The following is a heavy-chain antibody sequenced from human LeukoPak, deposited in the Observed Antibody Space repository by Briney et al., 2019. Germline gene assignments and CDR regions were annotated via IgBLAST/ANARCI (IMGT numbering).Heavy chain of an antibody. CDR1: GFTVSSNY. D-gene: IGHD6-13*01. V-gene: IGHV3-66*01. CDR3: AREVTGSSWQGFDP. CDR2: IYSGGST. Sequence: GGSLRLSCAASGFTVSSNYMSWVRQAPGKGLEWVSVIYSGGSTYYADSVKGRFTISRDNSKNTLYLQMNSLRAEDTAVYYCAREVTGSSWQGFDPWGQGTLVTASS. J-gene: IGHJ5*02.